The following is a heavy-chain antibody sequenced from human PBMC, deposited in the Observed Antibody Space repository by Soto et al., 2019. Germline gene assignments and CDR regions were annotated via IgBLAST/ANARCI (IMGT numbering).Heavy chain of an antibody. D-gene: IGHD3-10*01. V-gene: IGHV4-34*01. CDR2: INDSGNP. CDR1: GGSFSGYY. Sequence: SETLSLTCAVYGGSFSGYYWSWIRQSPGKGLEWIGEINDSGNPNYNASLKSRVTISLDTSKNQFSLQLSSVTAADTAVYYCASCQWFGDRSGSFDIWGQGTMVTVSS. CDR3: ASCQWFGDRSGSFDI. J-gene: IGHJ3*02.